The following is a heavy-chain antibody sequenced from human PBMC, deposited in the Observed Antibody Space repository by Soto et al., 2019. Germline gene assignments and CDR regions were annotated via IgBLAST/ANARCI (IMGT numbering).Heavy chain of an antibody. CDR3: ARGSIAARDYYYYYMDV. J-gene: IGHJ6*03. CDR1: AYTFTSYD. V-gene: IGHV1-8*01. Sequence: ASVKVSCKASAYTFTSYDSNWVRQATGQGLEWMGWMNPNSGNTGYAQKFQGRVTMTRNTSISTAYMELSSLRSEDTAVYYCARGSIAARDYYYYYMDVWGKGTTVTVSS. D-gene: IGHD6-6*01. CDR2: MNPNSGNT.